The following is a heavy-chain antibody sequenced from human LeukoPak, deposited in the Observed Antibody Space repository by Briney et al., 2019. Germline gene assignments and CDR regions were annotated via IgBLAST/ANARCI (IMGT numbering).Heavy chain of an antibody. CDR1: GFTFRNYW. J-gene: IGHJ6*02. CDR2: IKQDGSEK. CDR3: VRAMDV. V-gene: IGHV3-7*01. Sequence: GGSLRLSCAASGFTFRNYWMHWVRQAPGKGLEWVANIKQDGSEKYYVDSVKGRFTISRDNAKNPLYLQMNSLRAEDMAVYYCVRAMDVWGQGTTVSVSS.